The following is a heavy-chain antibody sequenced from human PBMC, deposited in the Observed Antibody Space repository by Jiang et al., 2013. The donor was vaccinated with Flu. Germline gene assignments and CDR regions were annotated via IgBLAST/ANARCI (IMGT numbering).Heavy chain of an antibody. V-gene: IGHV5-10-1*01. CDR3: ARGDYYDSSGYLFDY. J-gene: IGHJ4*02. Sequence: FTSYWISWVXQMPGKGLEWMGRIDPSDSYTNYSPSFQGHVTISADKSISTAYLQWSSLKASDTAMFYCARGDYYDSSGYLFDYWGQGTLVTVSS. CDR1: FTSYW. D-gene: IGHD3-22*01. CDR2: IDPSDSYT.